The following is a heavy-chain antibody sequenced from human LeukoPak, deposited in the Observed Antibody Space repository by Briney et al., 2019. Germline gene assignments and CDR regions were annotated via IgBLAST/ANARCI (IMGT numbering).Heavy chain of an antibody. J-gene: IGHJ4*02. D-gene: IGHD1-26*01. CDR1: GGSISSGDYY. CDR2: IYYSGST. Sequence: SETLSLTCTVSGGSISSGDYYWSWIRQPPGTGLEWIGYIYYSGSTYYNPSLKSRVTISVDTSKNQFSLKLSSVTAADTAVYYCASSGSYFYYYFDYWGQGTLVTVSS. CDR3: ASSGSYFYYYFDY. V-gene: IGHV4-30-4*01.